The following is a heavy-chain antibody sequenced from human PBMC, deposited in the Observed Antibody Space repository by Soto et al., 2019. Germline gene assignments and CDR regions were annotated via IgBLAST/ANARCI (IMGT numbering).Heavy chain of an antibody. CDR2: MFPGDSTT. CDR1: GFTFTAYW. D-gene: IGHD2-2*01. Sequence: GESLKISCKGSGFTFTAYWIGWVRQMPGKGLEWMGIMFPGDSTTRYSPSFQGQVTMSADKSISTAYLQWNSLKASDTAMYYCARVVIGYCSSTSCPADYWGRGALVTVSS. J-gene: IGHJ4*02. CDR3: ARVVIGYCSSTSCPADY. V-gene: IGHV5-51*01.